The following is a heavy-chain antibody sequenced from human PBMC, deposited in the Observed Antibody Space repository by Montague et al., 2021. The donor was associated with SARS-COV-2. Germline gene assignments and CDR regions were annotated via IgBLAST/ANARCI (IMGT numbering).Heavy chain of an antibody. J-gene: IGHJ6*03. D-gene: IGHD3-10*01. V-gene: IGHV4-34*01. Sequence: SETLSLTCAVHGTSFSGYYWNWIRQPPGKGPEWIGEINHGGSTKYSPSLKSRLTISADTSKNQFSLKLTSVAAADTAAYYCARLRDGVVPSPILGVGPYYSYYYMDVWGRGTTVTVSS. CDR1: GTSFSGYY. CDR3: ARLRDGVVPSPILGVGPYYSYYYMDV. CDR2: INHGGST.